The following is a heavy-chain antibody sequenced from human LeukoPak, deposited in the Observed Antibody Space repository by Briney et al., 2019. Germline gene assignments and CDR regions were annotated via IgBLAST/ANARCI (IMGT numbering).Heavy chain of an antibody. CDR1: GGSISSYY. CDR2: IYYSGST. D-gene: IGHD3-9*01. V-gene: IGHV4-59*01. CDR3: ARDLRYFDYYYYMDV. Sequence: PSETLSLTCAVYGGSISSYYWSWIRQPPGKGLEWIGYIYYSGSTNYNPSLKSRVTISVDTSKNQFSLKLSSVTAADTAVYYCARDLRYFDYYYYMDVWGKGTTVTVSS. J-gene: IGHJ6*03.